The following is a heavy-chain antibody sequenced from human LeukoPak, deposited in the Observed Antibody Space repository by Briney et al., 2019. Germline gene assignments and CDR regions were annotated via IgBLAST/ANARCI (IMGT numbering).Heavy chain of an antibody. Sequence: ASVKVSCKASGHTFTSYDINWVRQATGQGLEWMGWMNPNSGNTGYAQKFQGRVTMTRNTSISTAYMELSSLRSEDTAVYYCARTMVRGVIILDYYYYYYMDVWGKGTTVTISS. CDR1: GHTFTSYD. D-gene: IGHD3-10*01. V-gene: IGHV1-8*01. J-gene: IGHJ6*03. CDR2: MNPNSGNT. CDR3: ARTMVRGVIILDYYYYYYMDV.